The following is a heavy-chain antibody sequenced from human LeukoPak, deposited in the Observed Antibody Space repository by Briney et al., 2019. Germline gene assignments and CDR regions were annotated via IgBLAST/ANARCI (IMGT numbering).Heavy chain of an antibody. J-gene: IGHJ4*02. V-gene: IGHV3-23*01. CDR1: GFTFSNYG. Sequence: GGSLRLSCAASGFTFSNYGMSWVRQAPGKGLEWVSSIRSSGDSTYYADSVKGRFTISRDNSKNTLYLQMNSLRAEDTAVYYCAKNRGLPLWGQGTLVTVSS. CDR2: IRSSGDST. CDR3: AKNRGLPL.